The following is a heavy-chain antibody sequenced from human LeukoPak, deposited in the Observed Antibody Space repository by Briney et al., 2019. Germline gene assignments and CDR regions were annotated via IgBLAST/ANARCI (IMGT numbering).Heavy chain of an antibody. CDR2: INPNSGGT. CDR1: GYTFTGYY. D-gene: IGHD3-10*01. V-gene: IGHV1-2*02. J-gene: IGHJ4*02. CDR3: ARGVLWFGELIYFDY. Sequence: ASVKVSCKASGYTFTGYYMHWVRQAPGQGLEWMGWINPNSGGTNYAQKFQGRVTMTRDTSISTAYMELSRLRSDDTAVYYCARGVLWFGELIYFDYWGQGTLATVSS.